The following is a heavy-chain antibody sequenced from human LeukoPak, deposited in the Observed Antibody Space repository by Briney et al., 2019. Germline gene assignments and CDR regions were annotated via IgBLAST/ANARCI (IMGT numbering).Heavy chain of an antibody. Sequence: SETLSLTCTVSGGSVTYTNYYWGWIRQPPGKGLQWIGVIYYNGKTYYNPSLKSRVTVAVDTSKNQFSLKLSSVTAADTAVYYCASQKIGYCSSTSCALFYYYYGMDVWGQGTTVTVSS. CDR1: GGSVTYTNYY. J-gene: IGHJ6*02. CDR2: IYYNGKT. V-gene: IGHV4-39*01. D-gene: IGHD2-2*01. CDR3: ASQKIGYCSSTSCALFYYYYGMDV.